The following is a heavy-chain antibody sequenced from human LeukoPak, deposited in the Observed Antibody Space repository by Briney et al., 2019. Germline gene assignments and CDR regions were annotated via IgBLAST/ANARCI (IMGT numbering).Heavy chain of an antibody. CDR1: GYTFTGYY. D-gene: IGHD1-26*01. CDR3: ARDRQWELLPDY. J-gene: IGHJ4*02. V-gene: IGHV1-2*02. Sequence: GPVKVSCKASGYTFTGYYMHWVRQAPGQGLEWMGWINPNSGGTNYAQKFQGRVTMTRDTSISTAYMELSRLRSDDTAVYYCARDRQWELLPDYWGQGTLVTVSS. CDR2: INPNSGGT.